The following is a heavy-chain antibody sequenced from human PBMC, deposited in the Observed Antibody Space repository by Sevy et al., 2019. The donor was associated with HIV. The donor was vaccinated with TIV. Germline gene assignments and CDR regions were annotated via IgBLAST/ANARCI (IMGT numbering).Heavy chain of an antibody. Sequence: GGSLRLSCAASRFAPSTYGMHWVRQAPGKGLEWVAVIDYDGSNKYYSDSVKGRFSISRDNSRNTLFLQMDSLRAEDTAVYYCARDPRMYGDYLLAYFDYWGHGTLVTVSS. CDR2: IDYDGSNK. CDR1: RFAPSTYG. CDR3: ARDPRMYGDYLLAYFDY. J-gene: IGHJ4*01. D-gene: IGHD2-8*01. V-gene: IGHV3-33*01.